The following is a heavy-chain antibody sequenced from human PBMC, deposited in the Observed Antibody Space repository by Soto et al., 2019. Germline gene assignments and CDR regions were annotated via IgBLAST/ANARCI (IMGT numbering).Heavy chain of an antibody. CDR1: GFTLSSYW. J-gene: IGHJ4*02. V-gene: IGHV3-74*01. CDR2: TNSDGSRT. CDR3: AKRHTMVPTPASSFPY. D-gene: IGHD2-8*01. Sequence: PGGSLRLSCAASGFTLSSYWMHWVRQAPGKGLVWVARTNSDGSRTTYADSVKGRFTISRDNAKNTLYLQMNSLRAEDTAVYYCAKRHTMVPTPASSFPYWGQGTLVTVSS.